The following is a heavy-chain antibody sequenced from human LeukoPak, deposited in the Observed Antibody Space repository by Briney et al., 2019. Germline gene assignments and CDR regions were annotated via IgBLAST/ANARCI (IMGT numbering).Heavy chain of an antibody. V-gene: IGHV3-30*18. CDR1: GFTFSSYG. CDR2: ISFDGSNK. Sequence: PGRSLRLSCAASGFTFSSYGMHWVRQAPGKGLEWVALISFDGSNKYYADSVKGRFIISRDNSKNTLYLQMNSLRAEDTAVYYCAKDWDTGRVSLYYYYYYGMDVWGQGTTVTVSS. D-gene: IGHD3-10*01. J-gene: IGHJ6*02. CDR3: AKDWDTGRVSLYYYYYYGMDV.